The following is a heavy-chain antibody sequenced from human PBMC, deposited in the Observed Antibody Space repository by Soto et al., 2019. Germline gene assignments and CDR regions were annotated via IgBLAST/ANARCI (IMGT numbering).Heavy chain of an antibody. CDR3: ARGAAAGGNFDY. J-gene: IGHJ4*02. CDR1: GFIFSDYY. V-gene: IGHV3-11*01. CDR2: ISSGGSSK. Sequence: QVQLVESGGGLVKPGGSLRLSCTASGFIFSDYYMNWIRQAPGKGLEWISDISSGGSSKHYADSVKGRFTISRDNAKNSLYLQMNSLRADDTAVYYCARGAAAGGNFDYWGQGTLVTVSS. D-gene: IGHD6-13*01.